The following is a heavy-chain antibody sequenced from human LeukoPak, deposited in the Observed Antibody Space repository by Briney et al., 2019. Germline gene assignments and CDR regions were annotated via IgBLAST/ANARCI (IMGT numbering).Heavy chain of an antibody. CDR3: ARAPAATPLGIYFDY. CDR1: GGSFSGYY. J-gene: IGHJ4*02. CDR2: INHSGST. V-gene: IGHV4-34*01. D-gene: IGHD2-2*01. Sequence: SETLSLTCAVYGGSFSGYYWSWIRQPPGKGLEWIGEINHSGSTNYNPSLKSRVTISVDTSKNQFSLKLSSVTAADAAVYYCARAPAATPLGIYFDYWGQGTLVTVSS.